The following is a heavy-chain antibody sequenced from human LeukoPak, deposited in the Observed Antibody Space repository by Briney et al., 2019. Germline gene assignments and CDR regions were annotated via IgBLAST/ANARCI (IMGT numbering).Heavy chain of an antibody. D-gene: IGHD6-13*01. CDR2: ISSSGSYI. V-gene: IGHV3-21*01. J-gene: IGHJ4*02. Sequence: GGSLRLSCAASGFTFSSYSMNWVRQAPGKGLEWVSSISSSGSYIYYADSVKGRFTISRDNAKNSLYLQMNSLGAEDTAVYYCARDGVAAAGGADYWGQGTLVTVSS. CDR3: ARDGVAAAGGADY. CDR1: GFTFSSYS.